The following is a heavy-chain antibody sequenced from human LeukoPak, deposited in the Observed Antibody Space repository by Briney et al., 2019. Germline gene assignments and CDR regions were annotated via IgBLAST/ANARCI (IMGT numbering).Heavy chain of an antibody. D-gene: IGHD5-18*01. J-gene: IGHJ4*02. CDR1: GYSISNAYY. Sequence: SETLSLTCTVSGYSISNAYYWGWIRQPPGKGLEWIGSISHSGSTYYNPSLKSRVTISVDTSKNQFSLKLSSVTAADTAVYYCARGSGYSYVGDYWGQGTLVTVSS. CDR3: ARGSGYSYVGDY. CDR2: ISHSGST. V-gene: IGHV4-38-2*02.